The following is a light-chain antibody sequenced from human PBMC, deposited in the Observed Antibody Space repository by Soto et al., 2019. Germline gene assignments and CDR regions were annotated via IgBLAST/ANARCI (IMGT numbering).Light chain of an antibody. CDR3: QQYGSALIT. J-gene: IGKJ5*01. V-gene: IGKV3-20*01. CDR1: QSVSSSY. CDR2: GAS. Sequence: EIVLTQSPGTLSLSPGERATLSCRASQSVSSSYLAWYQQKPGQAPRLLIYGASSRATGIPDRFSGSGSGTDFTLTISRLEPDDVAVYYCQQYGSALITFGQGPRLEIK.